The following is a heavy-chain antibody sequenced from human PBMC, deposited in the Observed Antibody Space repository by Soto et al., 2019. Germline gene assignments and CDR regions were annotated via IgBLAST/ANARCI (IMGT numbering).Heavy chain of an antibody. CDR2: TYYRSRWYN. V-gene: IGHV6-1*01. J-gene: IGHJ6*03. CDR3: AGTTSHQWYYMDV. CDR1: GDSVSINSAA. D-gene: IGHD1-7*01. Sequence: QVPLQESGPGLVKPSQTLSLSCAISGDSVSINSAAWNWIRLSPSRGLEWLARTYYRSRWYNDYAVSVRSRITVNPDTSKNQFSLQLTSVTPEATAVYYGAGTTSHQWYYMDVWGKGTTVTVSS.